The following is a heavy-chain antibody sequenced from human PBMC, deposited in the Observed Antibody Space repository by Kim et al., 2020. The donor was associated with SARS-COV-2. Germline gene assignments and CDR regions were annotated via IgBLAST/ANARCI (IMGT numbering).Heavy chain of an antibody. D-gene: IGHD1-20*01. J-gene: IGHJ6*02. CDR3: AREITSYYYGMDV. CDR2: IIPIFGTA. V-gene: IGHV1-69*13. Sequence: SVKVSCKASGGTFSSYAISWVRQAPGQGLEWMGGIIPIFGTANYAQKFQGRVTITADESTSTAYMELSSLRSEDTAVYYCAREITSYYYGMDVWGQGTTVTVSS. CDR1: GGTFSSYA.